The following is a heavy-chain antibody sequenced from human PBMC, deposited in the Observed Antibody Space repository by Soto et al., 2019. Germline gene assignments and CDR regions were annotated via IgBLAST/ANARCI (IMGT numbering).Heavy chain of an antibody. CDR1: GGSISSYY. CDR3: AGGFSSVVFDV. J-gene: IGHJ3*01. Sequence: SETLSLTCTVSGGSISSYYWSWIRQPPGKGLEWIGYFYYGGSTNYNPSLKSRVTISIDTSKNQFSLNLFSVTAADTAVYYCAGGFSSVVFDVWGQGTMVTGSS. D-gene: IGHD6-19*01. V-gene: IGHV4-59*01. CDR2: FYYGGST.